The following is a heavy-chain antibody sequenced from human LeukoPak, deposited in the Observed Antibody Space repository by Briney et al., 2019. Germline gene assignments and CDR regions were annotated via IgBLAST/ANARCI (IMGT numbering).Heavy chain of an antibody. CDR2: IYHSGST. V-gene: IGHV4-59*11. J-gene: IGHJ4*02. CDR3: ASLVFGEGWFDD. CDR1: GGSMTSHY. Sequence: EPSETLSLTCTVSGGSMTSHYWSWIRLPPGRGLEWIGYIYHSGSTNYNPSLGSRVTMSVDTSKKQFSLQLTSVTTADTAVYYCASLVFGEGWFDDWGQGTLVIVSS. D-gene: IGHD6-19*01.